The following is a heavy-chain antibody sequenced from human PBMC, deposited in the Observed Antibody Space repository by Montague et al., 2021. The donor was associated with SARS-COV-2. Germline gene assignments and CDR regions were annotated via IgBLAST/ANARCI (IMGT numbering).Heavy chain of an antibody. Sequence: SETLSLTCAVYGGSFSDYHWGWIRQPPGQGLEWVGEINHSGNTNYNPSLKSRVTISRDTSKSQISLKLSSVSAADTALYYCARALTDIYMIVVVFLGASHYFDSWGQGALVTVSS. D-gene: IGHD3-22*01. J-gene: IGHJ4*02. V-gene: IGHV4-34*01. CDR3: ARALTDIYMIVVVFLGASHYFDS. CDR2: INHSGNT. CDR1: GGSFSDYH.